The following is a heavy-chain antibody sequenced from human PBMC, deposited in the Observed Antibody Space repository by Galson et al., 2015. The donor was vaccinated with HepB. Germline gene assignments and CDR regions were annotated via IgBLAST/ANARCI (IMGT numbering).Heavy chain of an antibody. CDR3: ARDVGGGRDCSSTSCYILDV. V-gene: IGHV3-30-3*01. CDR1: GFTFSSYA. J-gene: IGHJ6*04. Sequence: SLRLSCAASGFTFSSYAMHWVRQAPGKGLEWVAVISYDGSNKYYADSVKGRFTISRDNSKNTLYLQMNSLRAEDTAVYYCARDVGGGRDCSSTSCYILDVWGKGTTVTVSS. D-gene: IGHD2-2*02. CDR2: ISYDGSNK.